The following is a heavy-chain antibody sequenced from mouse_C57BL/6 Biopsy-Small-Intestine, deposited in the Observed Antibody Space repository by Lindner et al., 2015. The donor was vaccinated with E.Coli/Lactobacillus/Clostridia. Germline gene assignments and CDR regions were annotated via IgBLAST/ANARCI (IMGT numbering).Heavy chain of an antibody. Sequence: VQLQESGPELVKPGASVKISCKASGYSFTDYNMNWVKQSNGKSLEWIGVINPNYGTTSYNRKFKDKATLTADKSSSTVYMELSRLTSEDSAVYFCARHEEETWFAYWGQGTLVTVSA. CDR2: INPNYGTT. CDR3: ARHEEETWFAY. J-gene: IGHJ3*01. V-gene: IGHV1-39*01. CDR1: GYSFTDYN.